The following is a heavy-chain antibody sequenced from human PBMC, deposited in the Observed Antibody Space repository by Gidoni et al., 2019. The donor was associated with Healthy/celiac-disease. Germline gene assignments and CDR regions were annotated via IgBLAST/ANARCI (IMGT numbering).Heavy chain of an antibody. V-gene: IGHV3-21*01. CDR2: ISSSSSYI. D-gene: IGHD3-22*01. Sequence: GLEWVSSISSSSSYIHYADSVKGRFTISRDNAKNSLYLQMNSLRAEDTAVYYCAGYYYDSSGYYYGSDYWGQGTLVTVSS. J-gene: IGHJ4*02. CDR3: AGYYYDSSGYYYGSDY.